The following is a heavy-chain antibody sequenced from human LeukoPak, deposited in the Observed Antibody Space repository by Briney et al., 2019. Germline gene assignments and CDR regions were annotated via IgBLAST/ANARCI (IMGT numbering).Heavy chain of an antibody. D-gene: IGHD4-17*01. CDR1: GLTFSSHW. CDR3: ARLGARQVLDY. Sequence: PGGSLRLSCAASGLTFSSHWMHWVRQARGKGLVWVSRITNDGSSTTYADSVKGRFTISRDNAKNSLYLQMNSLRAEDTAVYYCARLGARQVLDYWGQGTLVTVSS. CDR2: ITNDGSST. V-gene: IGHV3-74*01. J-gene: IGHJ4*02.